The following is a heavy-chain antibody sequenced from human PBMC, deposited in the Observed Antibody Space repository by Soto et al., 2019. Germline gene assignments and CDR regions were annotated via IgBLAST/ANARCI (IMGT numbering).Heavy chain of an antibody. CDR1: GFTFSDYY. J-gene: IGHJ6*02. Sequence: PGGSLRLSCAASGFTFSDYYMSWIRQAPGKGLEWVSYISSSGSTIYYADSVKGRFTISRDNAKNSLYLQMNSLRAEDAAVYYCAKDMRGGSSSSRYYYGLDVWGQGTTVTV. D-gene: IGHD6-13*01. V-gene: IGHV3-11*01. CDR2: ISSSGSTI. CDR3: AKDMRGGSSSSRYYYGLDV.